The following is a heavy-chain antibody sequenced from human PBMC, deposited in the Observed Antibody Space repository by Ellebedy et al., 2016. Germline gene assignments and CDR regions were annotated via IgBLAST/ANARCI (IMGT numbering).Heavy chain of an antibody. CDR2: ISGGGDAT. CDR1: GFNFKDFF. CDR3: REGHYSDV. J-gene: IGHJ1*01. V-gene: IGHV3-23*01. D-gene: IGHD2-15*01. Sequence: GESLKISXAAAGFNFKDFFMSWVRQAPGKRLEWVSTISGGGDATYFADSVKGRFTISRDNSRNILYLHMSSLRVDDTARYYCREGHYSDVWGQGTLVTVSS.